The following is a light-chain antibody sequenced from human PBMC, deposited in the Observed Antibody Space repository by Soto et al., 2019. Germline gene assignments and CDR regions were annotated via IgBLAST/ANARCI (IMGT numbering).Light chain of an antibody. CDR2: GTS. J-gene: IGKJ1*01. Sequence: MVMTQSPATLSVSPGERVTLSCRTSQNVTSNLAWYQLKPGQTHSLLIYGTSTRAPDIPVRFSGSGSGTEFTLTITTVQSGDSAVYYCQQYDDWGFGPGTKVEIK. CDR3: QQYDDWG. CDR1: QNVTSN. V-gene: IGKV3-15*01.